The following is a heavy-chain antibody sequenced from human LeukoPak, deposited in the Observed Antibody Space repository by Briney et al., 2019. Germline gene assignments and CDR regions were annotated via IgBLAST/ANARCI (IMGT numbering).Heavy chain of an antibody. J-gene: IGHJ4*02. CDR1: GYTFTSYA. Sequence: ASVKVSCKASGYTFTSYAMHWVRQAPGQRLEWMGWINVGNGNTKYSQKFQGRVTITRDTSASTAYMELSSLRSEDTAVYYSARESLVRGVIIDPWGYWGQGTLVTVSS. CDR3: ARESLVRGVIIDPWGY. D-gene: IGHD3-10*01. V-gene: IGHV1-3*01. CDR2: INVGNGNT.